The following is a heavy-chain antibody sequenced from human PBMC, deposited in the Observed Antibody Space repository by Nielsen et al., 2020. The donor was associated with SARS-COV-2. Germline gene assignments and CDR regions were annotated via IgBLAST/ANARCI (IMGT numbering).Heavy chain of an antibody. Sequence: GGSLRLSCAASGFTFSSCSMNWVRQAPGKGLEWVSSISSSSSYIYYADSVKGRFTISRDNAKNSLYLQMNSLRAEDTAVYYCARDSSNPYNWNDVDYWGQGTLVTVSS. J-gene: IGHJ4*02. V-gene: IGHV3-21*04. CDR1: GFTFSSCS. CDR2: ISSSSSYI. CDR3: ARDSSNPYNWNDVDY. D-gene: IGHD1-1*01.